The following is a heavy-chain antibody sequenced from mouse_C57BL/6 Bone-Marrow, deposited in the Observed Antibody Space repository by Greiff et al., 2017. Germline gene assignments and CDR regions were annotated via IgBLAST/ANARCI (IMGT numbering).Heavy chain of an antibody. D-gene: IGHD2-3*01. CDR3: ARMMVAWFAY. CDR1: GFTFSSYG. CDR2: ISSGGSYT. Sequence: EVKVVESGGDLVKPGGSLKLSCAASGFTFSSYGMSWVRQTPDKRLEWVATISSGGSYTYYPASVKGRFTISRDNAKNTLYLQMCSLKSEDTAMYYCARMMVAWFAYWGQGTLVTVSA. V-gene: IGHV5-6*01. J-gene: IGHJ3*01.